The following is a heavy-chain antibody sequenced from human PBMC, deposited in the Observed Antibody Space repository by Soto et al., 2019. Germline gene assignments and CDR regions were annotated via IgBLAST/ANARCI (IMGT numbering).Heavy chain of an antibody. D-gene: IGHD4-4*01. V-gene: IGHV1-8*01. CDR2: MNPNSGNT. Sequence: ASVKVSCKASGYTFTSYDINWVRQATGQGLEWMGWMNPNSGNTGYAQKFQGRVTMTRNTSISTAYMELSSLRSEDTAVYYCARGGLYSNSFDYWGQGTLVTVSS. J-gene: IGHJ4*02. CDR1: GYTFTSYD. CDR3: ARGGLYSNSFDY.